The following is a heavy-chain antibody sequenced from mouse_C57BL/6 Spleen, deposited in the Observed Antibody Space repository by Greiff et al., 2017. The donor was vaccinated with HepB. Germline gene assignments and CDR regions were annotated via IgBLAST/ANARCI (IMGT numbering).Heavy chain of an antibody. CDR3: ARGPGSRYFDV. Sequence: QVQLKESGAELVKPGASVKISCKASGYAFSSYWMNWVKQRPGKGLEWIGQIYPGDGDTNYNGKFKGKATLTADKSSSTAYMQLSSLTSEDSAVYFCARGPGSRYFDVWGTGTTVTVSS. J-gene: IGHJ1*03. D-gene: IGHD1-1*01. CDR1: GYAFSSYW. CDR2: IYPGDGDT. V-gene: IGHV1-80*01.